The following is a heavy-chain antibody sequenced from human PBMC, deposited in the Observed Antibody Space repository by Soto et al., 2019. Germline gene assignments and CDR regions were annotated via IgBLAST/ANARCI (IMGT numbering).Heavy chain of an antibody. V-gene: IGHV1-69*13. D-gene: IGHD6-13*01. CDR1: GCTFSSYA. CDR3: ARDLDSSSRFDYYSYGMDV. CDR2: IIPIFGTA. J-gene: IGHJ6*02. Sequence: GASVKVSCKASGCTFSSYAISWVRQAPGQGLEWMGGIIPIFGTANYAQKFQGRVTITADESTSTAYMELSSLRSEDTAVYYCARDLDSSSRFDYYSYGMDVWGQGTTVTVSS.